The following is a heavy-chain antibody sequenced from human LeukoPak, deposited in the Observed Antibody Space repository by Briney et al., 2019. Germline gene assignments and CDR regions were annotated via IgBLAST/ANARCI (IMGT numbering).Heavy chain of an antibody. Sequence: GESLKISCKGSGYRFTSYWIGWVRQMPGKGLEWMGIIYPGDSDIRYNPSFQGQVTISAHKSICTASLKCSSMTASDTAVYYCAIAGDSTTSCYRCFSYWGQGTLVTVSS. J-gene: IGHJ4*02. D-gene: IGHD2-2*02. V-gene: IGHV5-51*01. CDR3: AIAGDSTTSCYRCFSY. CDR1: GYRFTSYW. CDR2: IYPGDSDI.